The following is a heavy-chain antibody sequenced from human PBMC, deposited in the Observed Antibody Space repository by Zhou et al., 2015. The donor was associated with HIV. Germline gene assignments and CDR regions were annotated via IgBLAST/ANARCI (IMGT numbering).Heavy chain of an antibody. J-gene: IGHJ4*02. CDR1: GFTFSSYA. CDR2: ISYDGSNK. V-gene: IGHV3-30-3*01. D-gene: IGHD1-26*01. CDR3: ARGGRSRWELHDY. Sequence: QVQLVESGGGVVQPGRSLRLSCAASGFTFSSYAMHWVRQAPGKGLEWVAVISYDGSNKYYGDSVKGRFTMSRDNSKNTLYLHMNSLRDEDTAVYHCARGGRSRWELHDYWGQGTLVTVSS.